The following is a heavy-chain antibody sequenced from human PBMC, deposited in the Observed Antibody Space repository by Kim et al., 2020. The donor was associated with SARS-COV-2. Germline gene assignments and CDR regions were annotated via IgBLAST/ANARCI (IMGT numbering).Heavy chain of an antibody. CDR1: GFTFSSYS. Sequence: GGSLRLSCAASGFTFSSYSMNWVRQAPGKGLEWVSSISSSSSYIYYADSVKGRFTISRDNAKNSLYLQMNSLRAEDTAVYYCARGGGFVITMVRGVTSYYFDYWGQGTLVTVSS. CDR3: ARGGGFVITMVRGVTSYYFDY. CDR2: ISSSSSYI. D-gene: IGHD3-10*01. J-gene: IGHJ4*02. V-gene: IGHV3-21*01.